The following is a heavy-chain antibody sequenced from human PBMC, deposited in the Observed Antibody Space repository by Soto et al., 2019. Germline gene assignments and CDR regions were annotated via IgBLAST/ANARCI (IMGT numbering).Heavy chain of an antibody. V-gene: IGHV5-51*01. J-gene: IGHJ6*02. CDR3: ARTPSSGTIFGVVIPDYYYGMDV. D-gene: IGHD3-3*01. CDR1: GYSFTSYW. CDR2: IYPGDSDT. Sequence: PGESLKISCKGSGYSFTSYWIGWVRQMPGKGLEWMGIIYPGDSDTRYSPSFQGQVTISADKSISTAYLQWSSLKASDTAMYYCARTPSSGTIFGVVIPDYYYGMDVWGQGTTVTVPS.